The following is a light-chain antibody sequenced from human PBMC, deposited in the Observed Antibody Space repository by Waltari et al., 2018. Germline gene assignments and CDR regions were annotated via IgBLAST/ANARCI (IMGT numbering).Light chain of an antibody. Sequence: EIVLTQSPATLSLSPGERATLSCRASQSVSSYLAWYQQKPRQAPRLLIYDASNRATGIPARFSGSGSGTDFTLTISSLEPEDFAVYYCQQRSNWPQLTFGGGTKVEIK. CDR3: QQRSNWPQLT. J-gene: IGKJ4*01. CDR1: QSVSSY. V-gene: IGKV3-11*01. CDR2: DAS.